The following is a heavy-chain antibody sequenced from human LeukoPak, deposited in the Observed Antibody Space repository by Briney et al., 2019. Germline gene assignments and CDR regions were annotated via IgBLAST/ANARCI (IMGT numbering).Heavy chain of an antibody. J-gene: IGHJ4*02. D-gene: IGHD2-15*01. CDR2: ISAFSGDT. CDR1: GYPFVDFG. Sequence: ASVKVSCKTSGYPFVDFGITWVRQAPGQGLEWMGWISAFSGDTNYAQKLQGRVTMTRDTSTSTVYVELRRLRSDDTAVYYCGRDIRSDGSPADYWGQGTLVTVSS. CDR3: GRDIRSDGSPADY. V-gene: IGHV1-18*01.